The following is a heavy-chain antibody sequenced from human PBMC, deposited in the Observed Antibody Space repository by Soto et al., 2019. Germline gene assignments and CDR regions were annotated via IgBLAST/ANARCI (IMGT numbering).Heavy chain of an antibody. CDR2: IIPILGIA. J-gene: IGHJ6*03. CDR1: GGTFSSYT. V-gene: IGHV1-69*08. CDR3: AREVFPYYYYYMDV. D-gene: IGHD2-21*01. Sequence: QVQLVQSGAEVKKPGSSVKVSCKASGGTFSSYTISWVRQAPGQGLEWMGRIIPILGIANYAQKFQGRVTITADKSTSTAYMELSSLRSEDTAVYYCAREVFPYYYYYMDVWGKGTTVTVSS.